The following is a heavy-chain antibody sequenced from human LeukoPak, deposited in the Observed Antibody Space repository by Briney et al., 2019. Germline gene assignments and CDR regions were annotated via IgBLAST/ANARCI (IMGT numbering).Heavy chain of an antibody. J-gene: IGHJ5*02. Sequence: GASVKVSCKASGYTFTSYAMHWVRQAPGQRLEWMGWINAGNGNTKYSQKFQGRVTITRDTSASTAYMELSSLRSEDTAVYYCARSPTTVPAARVARGNWFDPWGQGTLVTVSS. CDR1: GYTFTSYA. V-gene: IGHV1-3*01. D-gene: IGHD2-2*01. CDR3: ARSPTTVPAARVARGNWFDP. CDR2: INAGNGNT.